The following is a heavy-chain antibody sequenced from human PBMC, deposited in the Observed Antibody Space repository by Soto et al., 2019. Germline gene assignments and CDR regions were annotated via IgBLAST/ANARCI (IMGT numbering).Heavy chain of an antibody. J-gene: IGHJ4*02. Sequence: KTSETLSLTCTVSGGSISSGDYYWSWIRQPPGKGLEWIGYIYYSGSTYYNPSLKSRVTISVDTSKNQFSLKLSSVTAADTAVYYCARDDPYSSLDYWGQGTLVTVSS. V-gene: IGHV4-30-4*01. D-gene: IGHD6-13*01. CDR1: GGSISSGDYY. CDR3: ARDDPYSSLDY. CDR2: IYYSGST.